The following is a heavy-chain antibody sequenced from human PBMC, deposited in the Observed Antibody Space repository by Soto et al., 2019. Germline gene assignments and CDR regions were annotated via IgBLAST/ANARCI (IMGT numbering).Heavy chain of an antibody. V-gene: IGHV1-18*01. CDR2: ISAYNGNT. Sequence: ASGKVPCKGSCYTLTHYGISWVRPAPGQGLEWMGGISAYNGNTNYAQKLQGRVTMTTDTSTSTAYMELRSLRSDDTAVYYCARAYVDTAMVTDYFDYWGQGTLVTVSS. CDR1: CYTLTHYG. D-gene: IGHD5-18*01. CDR3: ARAYVDTAMVTDYFDY. J-gene: IGHJ4*02.